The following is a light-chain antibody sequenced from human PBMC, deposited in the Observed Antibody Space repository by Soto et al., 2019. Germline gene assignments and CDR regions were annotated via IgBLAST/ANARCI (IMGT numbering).Light chain of an antibody. V-gene: IGKV3-15*01. CDR2: AAS. CDR3: QEYSKWPLFT. J-gene: IGKJ3*01. Sequence: EIVVTQSPGILSVSPGDRATLSCRASQSVGRNLAWYQQKPGQAPTLLIYAASTRATGLPARFCGSGSGTDFTLTISSRQSEDFAVYYCQEYSKWPLFTFGPGTRVDIK. CDR1: QSVGRN.